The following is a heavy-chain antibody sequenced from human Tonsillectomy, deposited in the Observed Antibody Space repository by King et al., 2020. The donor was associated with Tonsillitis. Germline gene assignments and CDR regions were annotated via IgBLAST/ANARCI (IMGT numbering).Heavy chain of an antibody. CDR3: ARDRDYDFWSGYYHWSNWYFDL. Sequence: VPLQESGPGLVKPSENLSLTCTVSGGSISSYYWSWIRQPPGKGLEWIGYIYYSGSTNYNPSLKSRVTISVDTSKNQFSLKLSSVTAADTAVYYCARDRDYDFWSGYYHWSNWYFDLWGRGTLVTVSS. CDR2: IYYSGST. V-gene: IGHV4-59*01. D-gene: IGHD3-3*01. J-gene: IGHJ2*01. CDR1: GGSISSYY.